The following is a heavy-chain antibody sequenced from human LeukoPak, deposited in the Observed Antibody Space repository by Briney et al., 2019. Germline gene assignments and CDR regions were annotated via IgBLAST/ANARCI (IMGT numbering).Heavy chain of an antibody. CDR3: ARAPYSSGYGAYYYYYMDV. CDR1: GFTFSSYG. V-gene: IGHV3-30*03. D-gene: IGHD6-25*01. J-gene: IGHJ6*03. Sequence: GGSLRLSCAASGFTFSSYGMHWVRQAPGKGLEWVAAISYNGSNNYYAHSEKGRFTIPRDNSKNTLYQQMNSLRDEDTAVYYWARAPYSSGYGAYYYYYMDVWGKGTTVTVSS. CDR2: ISYNGSNN.